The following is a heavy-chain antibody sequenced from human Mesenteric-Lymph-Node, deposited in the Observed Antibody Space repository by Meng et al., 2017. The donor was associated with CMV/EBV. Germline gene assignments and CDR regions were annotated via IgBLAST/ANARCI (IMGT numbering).Heavy chain of an antibody. CDR1: GYTFTGYY. CDR3: ARQPRGADNWFDP. Sequence: ASVKVSCKASGYTFTGYYMHWVRQAPGQGPEWMGWINPKSGDTNYAQKFQGRVTMTGDTSTSAAYMELSSLRSEDTAVYYCARQPRGADNWFDPWGQGTLVTVSS. D-gene: IGHD1-26*01. CDR2: INPKSGDT. V-gene: IGHV1-2*02. J-gene: IGHJ5*02.